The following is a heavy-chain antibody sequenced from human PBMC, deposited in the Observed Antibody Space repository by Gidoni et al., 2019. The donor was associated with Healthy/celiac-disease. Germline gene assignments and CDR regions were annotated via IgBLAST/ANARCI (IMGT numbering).Heavy chain of an antibody. CDR2: IGTAGDT. J-gene: IGHJ4*02. V-gene: IGHV3-13*01. CDR3: ARGGSGGMDY. Sequence: EVQLVESGGGLVQPGGSLRLSCAASGFTFRSYDRHWVRQAKGKGLGWVEAIGTAGDTYYPGSVKGRFTISRENAKNSLYLKMNSLRAGEAAVYYCARGGSGGMDYWGQGTLVTVSS. CDR1: GFTFRSYD. D-gene: IGHD3-16*01.